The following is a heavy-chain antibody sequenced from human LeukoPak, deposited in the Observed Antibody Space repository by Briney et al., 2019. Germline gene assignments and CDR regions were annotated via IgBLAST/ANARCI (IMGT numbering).Heavy chain of an antibody. V-gene: IGHV3-48*03. CDR2: ISSSGSTI. Sequence: GGSLRLSCAASGFTFSSCEMNWVRQAPGKGLEWVSYISSSGSTIYYADSVKGRFTISRDNAKNSLYLQMNSLRAEDTAVYYCARERYYYASRGPDYWGQGTLVTVSS. CDR3: ARERYYYASRGPDY. CDR1: GFTFSSCE. J-gene: IGHJ4*02. D-gene: IGHD3-10*01.